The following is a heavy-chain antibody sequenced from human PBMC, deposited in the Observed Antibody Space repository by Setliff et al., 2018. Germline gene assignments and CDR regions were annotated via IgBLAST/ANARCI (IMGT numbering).Heavy chain of an antibody. CDR3: VREGVDSRSSTDYRYYMDV. J-gene: IGHJ6*03. Sequence: SLKVSCKASGGTFSDYGISWVRQAPGQGLEWMGGTIPIFGTTDYAQKFQGRVTIITDESTSTAFMQLSSLRSEDTAVYYCVREGVDSRSSTDYRYYMDVWGKGTTVTVSS. D-gene: IGHD3-22*01. CDR1: GGTFSDYG. CDR2: TIPIFGTT. V-gene: IGHV1-69*05.